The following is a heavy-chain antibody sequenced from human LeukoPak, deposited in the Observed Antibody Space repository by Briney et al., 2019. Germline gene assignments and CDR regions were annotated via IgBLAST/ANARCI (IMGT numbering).Heavy chain of an antibody. V-gene: IGHV3-21*01. D-gene: IGHD3-16*01. CDR1: GFTFSSYS. CDR3: ARGLTYYYYMDV. Sequence: GGSLRLSCAASGFTFSSYSMNWVRQAPGKGLEWVSSISSSSSFIYYADSVKGRFTISRDNAENSLYLQMNSLRAEDTAVYYCARGLTYYYYMDVWGKGTTVTVSS. J-gene: IGHJ6*03. CDR2: ISSSSSFI.